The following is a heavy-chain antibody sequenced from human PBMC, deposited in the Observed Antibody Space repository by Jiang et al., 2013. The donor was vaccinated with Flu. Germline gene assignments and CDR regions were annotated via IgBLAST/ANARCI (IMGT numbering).Heavy chain of an antibody. J-gene: IGHJ4*02. CDR3: VKDRGEGSSGWYFGLVRFDY. V-gene: IGHV3-64D*09. Sequence: FSSYAMHWSARLQEDWNMFQLLVVMGVAHTTQNSVKGRFTISRDNSKNTLYLQMSSLRAEDTAVYYCVKDRGEGSSGWYFGLVRFDYWGQGTLVTVSS. D-gene: IGHD6-19*01. CDR1: FSSYA. CDR2: LVVMGVA.